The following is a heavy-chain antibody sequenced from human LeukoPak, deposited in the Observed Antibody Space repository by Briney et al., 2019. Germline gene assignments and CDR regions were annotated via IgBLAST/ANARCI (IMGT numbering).Heavy chain of an antibody. CDR1: GFTFDDYG. Sequence: TGGSLRLSCAASGFTFDDYGMSWVRQAPGKGLEWVSGINWNGGSTGYADSVKGRFTISRDNAKNSLYLQMNSLRAEDTAVYYCAKDPTIVVVTNIHFDYWGQGTLVTVSS. D-gene: IGHD3-22*01. J-gene: IGHJ4*02. CDR3: AKDPTIVVVTNIHFDY. CDR2: INWNGGST. V-gene: IGHV3-20*04.